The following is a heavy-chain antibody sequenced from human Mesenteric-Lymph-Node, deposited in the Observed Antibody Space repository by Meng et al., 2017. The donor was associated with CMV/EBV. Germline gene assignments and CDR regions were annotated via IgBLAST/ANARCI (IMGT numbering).Heavy chain of an antibody. V-gene: IGHV3-30*02. CDR1: GFDFSAYG. Sequence: GESLKISCAASGFDFSAYGMHWVRQAPGKGLEWVAFIRYDGSNKYYADSVKGRFTISRDNSKNTLYLQMNSLRAEDTAVYYCARGNSIVAVAGTSMGFDYWGQGTLVTVSS. CDR2: IRYDGSNK. J-gene: IGHJ4*02. D-gene: IGHD6-19*01. CDR3: ARGNSIVAVAGTSMGFDY.